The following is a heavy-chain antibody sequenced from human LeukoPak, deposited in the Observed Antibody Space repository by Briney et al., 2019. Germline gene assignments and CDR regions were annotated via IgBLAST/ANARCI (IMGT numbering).Heavy chain of an antibody. V-gene: IGHV4-59*01. D-gene: IGHD6-13*01. J-gene: IGHJ3*02. CDR3: AQQVVGTSDTFDI. Sequence: SETLSLTCSVPGAPIRSFYWSWIRQPPGKGLEWIGYISYSGSTKYNPSLKSRATMSADTSKGQLSLRLDSVTAADTAVYFCAQQVVGTSDTFDIWGQGTMVTVSS. CDR2: ISYSGST. CDR1: GAPIRSFY.